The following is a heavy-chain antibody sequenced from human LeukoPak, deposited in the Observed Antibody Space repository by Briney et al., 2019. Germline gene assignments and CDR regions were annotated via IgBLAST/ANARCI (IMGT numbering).Heavy chain of an antibody. J-gene: IGHJ3*02. CDR1: GFTFSNYA. Sequence: GGSLRLSCAASGFTFSNYAMSWVRQAPGQGLEWVSVIGNSGGSTSYADSVKGRFTISRDNAKNSLYLQMNSLRAEDTAVYYCARSIAITMIVVVITDAFDIWGQGTMVTVSS. CDR2: IGNSGGST. D-gene: IGHD3-22*01. CDR3: ARSIAITMIVVVITDAFDI. V-gene: IGHV3-23*01.